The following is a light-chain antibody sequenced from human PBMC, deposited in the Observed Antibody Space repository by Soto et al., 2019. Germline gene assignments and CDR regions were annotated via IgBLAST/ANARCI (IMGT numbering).Light chain of an antibody. CDR3: QQYNNWPPMYT. V-gene: IGKV3-15*01. CDR2: GAS. CDR1: QSVSSN. Sequence: EMVMTQSPATLSVSPGERATLSCRASQSVSSNLAWYQQKPGQAPRLLIYGASTRATGIPATLSGSGSGTEFTLTISSLQSEDFAVYYCQQYNNWPPMYTFGQGTKLEIK. J-gene: IGKJ2*01.